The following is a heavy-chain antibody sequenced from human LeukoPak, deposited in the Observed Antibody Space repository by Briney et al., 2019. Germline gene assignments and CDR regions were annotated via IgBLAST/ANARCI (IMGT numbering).Heavy chain of an antibody. V-gene: IGHV3-7*01. D-gene: IGHD2/OR15-2a*01. CDR3: SGRSGFSNIY. J-gene: IGHJ4*02. Sequence: GGSLRLSCEASGFTFNIHWMNWVRQAPGKGLEWLANIRPDGSEKVYVDSVRGRFTISRDNTKNSVYLQMNNLRSEDSAVYYCSGRSGFSNIYWGQGIRVTVSS. CDR1: GFTFNIHW. CDR2: IRPDGSEK.